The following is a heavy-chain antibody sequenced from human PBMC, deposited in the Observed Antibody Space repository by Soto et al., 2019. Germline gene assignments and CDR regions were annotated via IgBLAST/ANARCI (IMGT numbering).Heavy chain of an antibody. CDR3: ARELAGFGSYRPYDFDY. Sequence: QVQLVESGGGLDKPGGSLRLSCAASGFTFNHYYTSWIRQAPGKGLEWVSYIGSSSTYTNYADSVKGRFTISRDNAKNSLYLQMNSLRAEDTAVYYCARELAGFGSYRPYDFDYWGQGTLVTVSS. J-gene: IGHJ4*02. CDR1: GFTFNHYY. D-gene: IGHD3-16*02. V-gene: IGHV3-11*06. CDR2: IGSSSTYT.